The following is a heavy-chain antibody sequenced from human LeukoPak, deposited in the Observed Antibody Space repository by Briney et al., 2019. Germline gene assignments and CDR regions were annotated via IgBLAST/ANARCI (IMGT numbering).Heavy chain of an antibody. Sequence: GRSLRLSCAASGFTFSSYAMHWVRQAPGKGLEWVAVISYDGSDKYYADSVKGRFTISRDNSKNTLYLQMNSLRAEDTAVYYCARYSRFEGNGNWGQGTQVTVSS. V-gene: IGHV3-30-3*01. CDR1: GFTFSSYA. J-gene: IGHJ4*02. D-gene: IGHD1-1*01. CDR3: ARYSRFEGNGN. CDR2: ISYDGSDK.